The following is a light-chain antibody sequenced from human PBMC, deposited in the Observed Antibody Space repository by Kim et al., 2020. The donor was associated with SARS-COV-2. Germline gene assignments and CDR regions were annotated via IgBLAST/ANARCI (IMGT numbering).Light chain of an antibody. CDR1: QSVLYSSDNKNY. J-gene: IGKJ2*01. Sequence: DIVMTQSPDSLAVSLGERATINCKSSQSVLYSSDNKNYLAWYQQRPGQPPKLLIYWASTRESGVPDRFRGSGSGTDFTLTISSLQAEDLAVYYCQQYYGTPYTFGQGTKLEI. CDR2: WAS. V-gene: IGKV4-1*01. CDR3: QQYYGTPYT.